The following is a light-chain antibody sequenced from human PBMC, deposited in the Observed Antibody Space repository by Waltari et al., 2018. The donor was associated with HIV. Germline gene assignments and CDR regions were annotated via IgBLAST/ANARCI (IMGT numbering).Light chain of an antibody. V-gene: IGKV1-39*01. J-gene: IGKJ4*01. Sequence: DIQMTQSPSSLSASVRDRVTITCRASQSISSYLNWYQQKPGKAPKLLIYATSNLQSGVPSRFSCSGSGTDFTLTISSLQPEDFATYYCQQSYSTPLTFGGGTKVEIK. CDR3: QQSYSTPLT. CDR1: QSISSY. CDR2: ATS.